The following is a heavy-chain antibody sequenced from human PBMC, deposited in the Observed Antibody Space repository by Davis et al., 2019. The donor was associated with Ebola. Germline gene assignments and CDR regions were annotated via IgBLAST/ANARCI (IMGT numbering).Heavy chain of an antibody. CDR1: GYTFTSYD. Sequence: AASVKVSCKASGYTFTSYDINWVRQATGQGLEWMGWMNPNSGNRGYVQKFQGRVTMTRNTSISTAYMELSSLRSEDTAVYYCARGVLKVYAIPKYYFDYWGQGTLVTVSS. CDR3: ARGVLKVYAIPKYYFDY. J-gene: IGHJ4*02. CDR2: MNPNSGNR. V-gene: IGHV1-8*01. D-gene: IGHD2-8*01.